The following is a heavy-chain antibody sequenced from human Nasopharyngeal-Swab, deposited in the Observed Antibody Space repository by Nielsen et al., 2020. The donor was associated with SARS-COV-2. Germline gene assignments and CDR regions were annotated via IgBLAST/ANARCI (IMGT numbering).Heavy chain of an antibody. CDR2: INPTDGST. CDR1: GYTFTSYY. CDR3: ARVLPFRITGTSGMDV. Sequence: ASVKVSCKASGYTFTSYYLHWVRQAPGQGLEWMGIINPTDGSTSYAQKFEGRVTMTRVTSTGTVYMELNSLRSADTAVYYCARVLPFRITGTSGMDVWGQGTTVTVSS. D-gene: IGHD1-7*01. J-gene: IGHJ6*02. V-gene: IGHV1-46*01.